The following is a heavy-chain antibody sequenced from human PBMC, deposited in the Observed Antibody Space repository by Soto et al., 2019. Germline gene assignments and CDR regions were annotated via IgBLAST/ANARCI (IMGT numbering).Heavy chain of an antibody. CDR2: IYYTGGT. J-gene: IGHJ4*02. V-gene: IGHV4-59*01. D-gene: IGHD3-9*01. Sequence: QVQLQESGPGLVRPSETLSLTCTVSGGSISAYYWGWVRQPPGKGLVWIGHIYYTGGTRYNPSLKSRVTISVDTSRIHFSLRLNSVTAADTAVYYCARTLVTGYSDSWGQGTRVTVSS. CDR3: ARTLVTGYSDS. CDR1: GGSISAYY.